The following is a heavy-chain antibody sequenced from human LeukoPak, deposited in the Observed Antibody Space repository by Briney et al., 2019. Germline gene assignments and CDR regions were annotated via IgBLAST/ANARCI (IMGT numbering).Heavy chain of an antibody. CDR2: ISAYNGST. J-gene: IGHJ6*03. CDR3: ARRSGGSWDYYYYMDV. CDR1: GYTFTSYG. Sequence: GASVKVSCKASGYTFTSYGISWVRQAPGQGLEWMGWISAYNGSTNYAQKLQGRVTMTTDTSTSTAYMELRSLRSDETAVYYCARRSGGSWDYYYYMDVWGKGTTVTVSS. D-gene: IGHD2-15*01. V-gene: IGHV1-18*01.